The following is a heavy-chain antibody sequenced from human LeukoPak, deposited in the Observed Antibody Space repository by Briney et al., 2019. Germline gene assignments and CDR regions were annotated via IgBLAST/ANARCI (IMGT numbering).Heavy chain of an antibody. CDR3: AKGRGGFGELLDDY. J-gene: IGHJ4*02. D-gene: IGHD3-10*01. Sequence: GGSLRLSCAASGFSFSSYAMTWVRQAPEKGLEWVSTITGSGSNTSYADSVKGRFSIFRDNSRDTVFLQMNSLRAEDTAVYYCAKGRGGFGELLDDYWGQGTLVTVSS. CDR1: GFSFSSYA. V-gene: IGHV3-23*01. CDR2: ITGSGSNT.